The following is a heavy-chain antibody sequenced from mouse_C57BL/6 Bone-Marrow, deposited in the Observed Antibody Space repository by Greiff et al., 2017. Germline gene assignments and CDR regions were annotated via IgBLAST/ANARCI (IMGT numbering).Heavy chain of an antibody. CDR1: GYAFSSSW. CDR3: ASTVVASH. V-gene: IGHV1-82*01. J-gene: IGHJ2*01. Sequence: QVQLQQSGPELVKPGASVKISCKASGYAFSSSWMNWVKQRPGKGLGWIGRINPGIGDTNYNGKFKGKATLTADKSSSTAYMQLSSLTSEDSAVYFCASTVVASHWGQGTTLTVSS. CDR2: INPGIGDT. D-gene: IGHD1-1*01.